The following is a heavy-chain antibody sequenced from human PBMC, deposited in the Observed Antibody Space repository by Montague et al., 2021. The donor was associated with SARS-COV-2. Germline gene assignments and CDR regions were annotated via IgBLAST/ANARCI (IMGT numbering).Heavy chain of an antibody. V-gene: IGHV4-28*01. CDR1: GYSISSSNC. D-gene: IGHD5-24*01. CDR3: AKSADHNYFLDS. J-gene: IGHJ4*02. Sequence: SETLSLTCAVSGYSISSSNCWGWIRQAPGRGLQWIGYIYHTGSTYYNPSLQIRVTTSADKTNNIFSLVLRSGTAVDTAVYYCAKSADHNYFLDSWGQGTPVTVSS. CDR2: IYHTGST.